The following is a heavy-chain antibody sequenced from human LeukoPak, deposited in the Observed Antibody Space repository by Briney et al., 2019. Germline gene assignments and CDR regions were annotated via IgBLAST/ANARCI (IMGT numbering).Heavy chain of an antibody. D-gene: IGHD2-15*01. CDR3: ARMAGWFPPYYFDY. Sequence: SETLSLTCTVSGDSISSYYWSWIRQPPGKGLEWIGYIYYSGSTNYNPSLESRVSISLDTSKNQFSLKQSSVTAADTAVYYCARMAGWFPPYYFDYWGQGTLVTVSS. CDR1: GDSISSYY. V-gene: IGHV4-59*01. CDR2: IYYSGST. J-gene: IGHJ4*02.